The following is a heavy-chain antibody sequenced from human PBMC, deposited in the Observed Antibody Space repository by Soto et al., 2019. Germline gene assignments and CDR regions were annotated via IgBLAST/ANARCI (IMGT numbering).Heavy chain of an antibody. D-gene: IGHD3-22*01. CDR1: GYTFTAYY. Sequence: ASVKVSCKASGYTFTAYYMHWVRQAPGQGLEWMGGIIPIFGTANYAQKFQGRVTITADESTSTAYMELSSLRSEDTAVYYCARANWDSSGYYSHAFDIWGQGTMVTVSS. J-gene: IGHJ3*02. CDR2: IIPIFGTA. V-gene: IGHV1-69*13. CDR3: ARANWDSSGYYSHAFDI.